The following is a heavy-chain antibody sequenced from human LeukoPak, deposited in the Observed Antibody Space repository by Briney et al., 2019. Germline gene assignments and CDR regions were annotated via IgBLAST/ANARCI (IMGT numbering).Heavy chain of an antibody. CDR2: IYHSGST. D-gene: IGHD1-26*01. CDR1: GGSITSYY. J-gene: IGHJ5*02. Sequence: PSETLSLTCTVSGGSITSYYWSWIRQPPGKGLEWIGYIYHSGSTNYNPSLKSRVTISVDTSKNQFSLKLTSVTAADTAVYYCARENDSGGWFDPWGQGTLVTVSS. CDR3: ARENDSGGWFDP. V-gene: IGHV4-59*01.